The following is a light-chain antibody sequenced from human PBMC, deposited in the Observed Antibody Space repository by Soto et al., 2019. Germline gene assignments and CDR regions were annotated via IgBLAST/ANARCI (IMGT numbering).Light chain of an antibody. Sequence: QSALTQPASVSGSPGQSITISCTGTSSDVGGYNYVSWYQHHPGRAPKLMIYDVSNRPSGVSDRFSGSKSGNTASLTISGLQAEDEADYSRSSYTSSSIHVLFGGGTQLTVL. CDR2: DVS. J-gene: IGLJ2*01. CDR1: SSDVGGYNY. V-gene: IGLV2-14*03. CDR3: SSYTSSSIHVL.